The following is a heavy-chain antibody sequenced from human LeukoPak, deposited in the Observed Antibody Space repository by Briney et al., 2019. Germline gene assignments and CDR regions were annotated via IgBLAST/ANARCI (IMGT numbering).Heavy chain of an antibody. CDR2: ISSSSNYI. CDR1: GFTFSSYE. CDR3: ARHGRGGVRVVVRAFDI. D-gene: IGHD3-22*01. Sequence: KAGGSLRLSCAASGFTFSSYEMNWVRQAPGKGLEWVSSISSSSNYIYYADSVKGRFTISRDNAKNSLYLQMNSLRAEDTAVYYCARHGRGGVRVVVRAFDIWGQGTMVTVSS. J-gene: IGHJ3*02. V-gene: IGHV3-21*01.